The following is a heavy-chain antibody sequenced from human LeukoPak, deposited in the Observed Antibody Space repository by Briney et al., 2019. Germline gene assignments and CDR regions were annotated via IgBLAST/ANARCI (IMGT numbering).Heavy chain of an antibody. D-gene: IGHD1-26*01. V-gene: IGHV4-59*01. CDR3: ARSSRSFFPFDH. CDR1: GGSISDYY. CDR2: IYYTGST. J-gene: IGHJ4*02. Sequence: SETLSLTCTVSGGSISDYYWSWIRQPPGKGLDWIGFIYYTGSTNYNPSLKSRVTISIDTSENQFSLKLSSVTAADTAVYYWARSSRSFFPFDHWGQGTLVTVSS.